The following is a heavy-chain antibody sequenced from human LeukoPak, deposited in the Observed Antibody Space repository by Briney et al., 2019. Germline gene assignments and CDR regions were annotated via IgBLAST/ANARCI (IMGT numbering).Heavy chain of an antibody. V-gene: IGHV4-34*01. CDR3: ARLFSGSSTKRGGY. CDR1: GGSFIGYY. CDR2: INHSGST. J-gene: IGHJ4*02. Sequence: PSETLSLTCAVYGGSFIGYYWSWIRQPPGKGLEWIGEINHSGSTNYNPSLKSRVTISVDTSKNQFSLKLSSVTAADTAVYYCARLFSGSSTKRGGYWGQGTLVTVSS. D-gene: IGHD3-10*01.